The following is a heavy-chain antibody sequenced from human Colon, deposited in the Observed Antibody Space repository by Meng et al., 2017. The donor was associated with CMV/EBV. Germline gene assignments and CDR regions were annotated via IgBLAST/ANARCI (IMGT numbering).Heavy chain of an antibody. Sequence: GESLKISCPSSGFTFSSYWMSLVRQAPGKGLEWVANIKQDGSEKYYVDSVKGRFTISRDNAKNSLYVQMNSLRAEDTAVYYCAIDFWSGYDYYYHGMDVWGQGTTVTVSS. J-gene: IGHJ6*02. CDR3: AIDFWSGYDYYYHGMDV. CDR1: GFTFSSYW. D-gene: IGHD3-3*01. V-gene: IGHV3-7*01. CDR2: IKQDGSEK.